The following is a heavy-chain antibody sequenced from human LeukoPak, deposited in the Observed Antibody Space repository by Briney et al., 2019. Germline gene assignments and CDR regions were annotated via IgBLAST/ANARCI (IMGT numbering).Heavy chain of an antibody. J-gene: IGHJ4*02. V-gene: IGHV3-23*01. CDR1: GFTFSSYA. CDR3: AKDTGGYESYFDY. Sequence: GGSLRLSCAASGFTFSSYAMSWVRQAPGKGLEWVSAISGSGGSTYYADSVKGRFTISRDNSKNTLYLQMNGLRAEDTAVYYCAKDTGGYESYFDYWGQGTLVTVSS. D-gene: IGHD5-12*01. CDR2: ISGSGGST.